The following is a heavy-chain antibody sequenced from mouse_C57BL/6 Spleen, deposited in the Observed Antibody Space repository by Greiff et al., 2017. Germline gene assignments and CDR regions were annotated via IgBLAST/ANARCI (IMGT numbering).Heavy chain of an antibody. J-gene: IGHJ4*01. CDR3: ARSAIITTVVAPYAMDY. D-gene: IGHD1-1*01. V-gene: IGHV1-81*01. Sequence: VQLQQSGAQLARPGASVKLSCKASGYTFTSYGISWVKQRTGQGLEWIGEIYPRSGNTYYNEKFKGKATLTADKSSSTAYMELRSLTSEDSAVYFCARSAIITTVVAPYAMDYWGQGTSVTVSS. CDR1: GYTFTSYG. CDR2: IYPRSGNT.